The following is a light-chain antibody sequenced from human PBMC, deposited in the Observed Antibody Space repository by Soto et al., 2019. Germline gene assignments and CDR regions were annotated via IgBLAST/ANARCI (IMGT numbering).Light chain of an antibody. CDR2: GAT. CDR1: QFVSNN. CDR3: QQYNNCPRT. Sequence: LSVPPGERSSLSCGASQFVSNNLAWYQQKPGQAPRLLIHGATTRATGIPARFSGSGSGTEFTLTISSLQSEDFAVYYCQQYNNCPRTFGQGTKVDNK. J-gene: IGKJ1*01. V-gene: IGKV3-15*01.